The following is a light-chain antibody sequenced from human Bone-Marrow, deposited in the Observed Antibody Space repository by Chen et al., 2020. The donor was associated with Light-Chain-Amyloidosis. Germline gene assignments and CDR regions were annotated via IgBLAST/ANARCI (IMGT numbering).Light chain of an antibody. CDR2: CAS. Sequence: DIVMTQSPDSLAVSLGERATINCKSSQSVLYSSNNKNYLAWYQQKPGQPPKLLIHCASTRESGVPDRFSGSGSGTDFTLTISSLQAEDVAVYYCQQYYNTLTFGPGTKVNIK. CDR3: QQYYNTLT. J-gene: IGKJ3*01. CDR1: QSVLYSSNNKNY. V-gene: IGKV4-1*01.